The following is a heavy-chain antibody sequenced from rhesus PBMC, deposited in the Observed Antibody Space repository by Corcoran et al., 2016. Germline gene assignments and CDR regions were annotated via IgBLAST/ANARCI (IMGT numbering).Heavy chain of an antibody. CDR1: GGSLSSNY. V-gene: IGHV4-173*01. J-gene: IGHJ5-2*02. CDR2: ISGGGGSA. Sequence: QLQLLESGPGLVKPSETLFLICVASGGSLSSNYWSWIRQPPGKGLEWIGRISGGGGSAAYNPSLKSRVTISTDTSKNQFSLKLSSVTAADTAVYYCARLSAHSLDVWGRGVLVTVSS. CDR3: ARLSAHSLDV.